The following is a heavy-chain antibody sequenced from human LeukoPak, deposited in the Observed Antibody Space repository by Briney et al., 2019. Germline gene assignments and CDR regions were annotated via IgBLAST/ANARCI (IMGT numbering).Heavy chain of an antibody. D-gene: IGHD2-2*01. Sequence: PGGSLRLSCAASGFTVSSNYMGWVRQAPGKGLEWVSVIYSGGSTYYADSVKGRFTISRDNSKNTLYLQMNSLRAEDTAVYYCARRYCSSTSCTLDYWGQGTLVTVSS. CDR3: ARRYCSSTSCTLDY. CDR1: GFTVSSNY. CDR2: IYSGGST. J-gene: IGHJ4*02. V-gene: IGHV3-66*04.